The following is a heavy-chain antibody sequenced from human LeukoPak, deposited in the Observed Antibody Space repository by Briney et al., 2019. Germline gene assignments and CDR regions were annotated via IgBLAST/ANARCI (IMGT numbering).Heavy chain of an antibody. Sequence: SETLSLTCTVSGGSVSSGSYYWSWIRQPPGTGLEWLGYIYYSGSTNYNPSLKSRVTISVDTSKNQFSLKLSSVTAADTAVYYCARVVVATLGVHWFDPWGQGTLVTVSS. J-gene: IGHJ5*02. V-gene: IGHV4-61*01. CDR3: ARVVVATLGVHWFDP. CDR1: GGSVSSGSYY. D-gene: IGHD5-12*01. CDR2: IYYSGST.